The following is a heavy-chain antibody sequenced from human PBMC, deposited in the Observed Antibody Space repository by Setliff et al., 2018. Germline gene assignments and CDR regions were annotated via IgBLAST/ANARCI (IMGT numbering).Heavy chain of an antibody. V-gene: IGHV3-33*08. CDR1: GFTFSNYR. D-gene: IGHD2-2*01. CDR3: VGDYQLLF. Sequence: GGSLRLSCAASGFTFSNYRMHWVRQAPGKGLEWVAVIWHDGGNKYHADSVKGRFTISRDSAKNTVYLQMNSLRVEDTAVYYCVGDYQLLFWGQGTLVTVSS. J-gene: IGHJ4*02. CDR2: IWHDGGNK.